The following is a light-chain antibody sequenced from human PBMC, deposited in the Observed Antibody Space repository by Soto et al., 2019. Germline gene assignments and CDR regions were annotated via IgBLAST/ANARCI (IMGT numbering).Light chain of an antibody. CDR1: QSVASRN. J-gene: IGKJ1*01. CDR3: QHFGNSLWT. CDR2: GAP. V-gene: IGKV3-20*01. Sequence: EIVLTQSPGTLSLSPGERATLSCRASQSVASRNLAWYQQKSGQAPRLLIYGAPSRAIHTPDRFSGSGSGTDFTLTISGLEPEDFAVYYCQHFGNSLWTFGQGTKVEI.